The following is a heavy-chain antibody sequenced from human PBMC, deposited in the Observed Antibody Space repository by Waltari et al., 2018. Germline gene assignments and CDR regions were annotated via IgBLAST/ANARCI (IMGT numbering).Heavy chain of an antibody. Sequence: QVQLVQSGAEVKKPGSSVKVSCKASGGTFSRYSIRWVRQAPGQGLEWMGRIIPIFGTANYAQKFQGRVTITADKSTSTAYMELSSLRSEDTAVYYCAPHYYDSSGYYLWGQGTLVTVSS. CDR3: APHYYDSSGYYL. CDR1: GGTFSRYS. CDR2: IIPIFGTA. D-gene: IGHD3-22*01. J-gene: IGHJ4*02. V-gene: IGHV1-69*08.